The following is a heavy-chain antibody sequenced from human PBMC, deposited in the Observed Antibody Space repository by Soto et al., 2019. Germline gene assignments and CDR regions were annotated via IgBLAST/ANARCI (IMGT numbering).Heavy chain of an antibody. D-gene: IGHD5-18*01. CDR1: GFTFSSYA. CDR3: AKSYGYYYYYGMDV. Sequence: EVQLLESGGGLVQPGGSLRLSCAASGFTFSSYAMSWVRQAPGKGLEWVSAISGSGGSTYYADSVKGRFTISRDNSKNTLYLQMKSLRAEDTAVYYCAKSYGYYYYYGMDVWGQGTTVTVSS. J-gene: IGHJ6*02. V-gene: IGHV3-23*01. CDR2: ISGSGGST.